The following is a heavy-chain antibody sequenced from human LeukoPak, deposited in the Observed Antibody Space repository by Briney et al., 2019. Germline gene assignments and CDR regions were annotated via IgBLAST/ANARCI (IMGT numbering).Heavy chain of an antibody. CDR2: ISAYNGNT. CDR1: GYTFTSYG. J-gene: IGHJ5*02. D-gene: IGHD6-13*01. Sequence: RASVKVSCKASGYTFTSYGISWVRQAPGQGLEWMGWISAYNGNTNYAQKLQGRVTMTTDTSTRTAYMELRSLRSDDTAVYYCARDRTAAPNWFDPWGQGTLVTVSS. CDR3: ARDRTAAPNWFDP. V-gene: IGHV1-18*01.